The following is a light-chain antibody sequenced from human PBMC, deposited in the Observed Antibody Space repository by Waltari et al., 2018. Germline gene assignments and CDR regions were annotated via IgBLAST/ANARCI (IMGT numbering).Light chain of an antibody. CDR2: RTN. V-gene: IGLV1-47*01. CDR1: RSNFGSNY. Sequence: QSVLRQPPSASWTPGTRVTLSCSGCRSNFGSNYLDWSQQLPGTAPKLLIYRTNHRPSGVPDRFSGSKSGTSASLAISGLRSDDEADYYCAAWDDSLSGPRVFGGGTKLTVL. J-gene: IGLJ3*02. CDR3: AAWDDSLSGPRV.